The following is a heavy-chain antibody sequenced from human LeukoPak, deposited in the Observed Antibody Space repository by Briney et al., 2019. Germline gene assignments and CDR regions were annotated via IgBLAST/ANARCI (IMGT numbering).Heavy chain of an antibody. V-gene: IGHV1-2*02. CDR3: TRALRHTSSSGWFDP. Sequence: EASLKVSCKTAGYTFTIYHIHWVRQAPGQGLEWMGWVDPNNGATNYARNLQGRVTMTRDTSVSTVYMELSRLTSDDTAVYYCTRALRHTSSSGWFDPWGQGSLVTVSS. J-gene: IGHJ5*02. D-gene: IGHD6-6*01. CDR2: VDPNNGAT. CDR1: GYTFTIYH.